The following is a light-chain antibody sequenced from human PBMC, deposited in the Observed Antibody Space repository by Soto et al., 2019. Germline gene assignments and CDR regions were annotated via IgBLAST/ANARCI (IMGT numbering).Light chain of an antibody. CDR2: WAS. Sequence: DIVMSQSPDSLAASLGEGATINCKSSQSVLYDSNNKNYLAWYQQKPGRPPNLHIYWASMRESGVPYRFSGSGSGTDFTLTITSLQAEDVSVYYCQQYYSLPLTFGGGTKVDIK. CDR3: QQYYSLPLT. V-gene: IGKV4-1*01. CDR1: QSVLYDSNNKNY. J-gene: IGKJ4*01.